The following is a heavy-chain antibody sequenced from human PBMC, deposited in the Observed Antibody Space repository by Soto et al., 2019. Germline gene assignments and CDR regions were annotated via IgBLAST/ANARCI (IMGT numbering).Heavy chain of an antibody. CDR1: VFTFNNYA. CDR2: ISACGGIT. D-gene: IGHD4-17*01. Sequence: PGGSLRLSCSSSVFTFNNYAMSWVLQAPWKGLEWVSGISACGGITYYADSVKGRFTISRDNSKNTLDLQMSSLRAADTAIYYCANYSGERTDWGQGTMVNVSS. CDR3: ANYSGERTD. V-gene: IGHV3-23*01. J-gene: IGHJ4*02.